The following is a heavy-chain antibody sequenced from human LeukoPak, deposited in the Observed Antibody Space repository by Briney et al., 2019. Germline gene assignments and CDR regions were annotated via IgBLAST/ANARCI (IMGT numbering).Heavy chain of an antibody. J-gene: IGHJ4*02. V-gene: IGHV6-1*01. Sequence: SQTPSLTCALSGDSVSSNTAAWNCIRQPPSRGLEWLGRTYYRSKWYNDYAVSVKSRITINPDTSKNQFSLQLKSVTPEDTAVYYCARDNSSSWYVDYWGQGTLVTVSS. CDR2: TYYRSKWYN. CDR3: ARDNSSSWYVDY. D-gene: IGHD6-13*01. CDR1: GDSVSSNTAA.